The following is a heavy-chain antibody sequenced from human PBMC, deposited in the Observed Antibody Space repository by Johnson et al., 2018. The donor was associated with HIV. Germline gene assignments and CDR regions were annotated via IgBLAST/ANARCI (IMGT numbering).Heavy chain of an antibody. CDR2: MYSGGRT. D-gene: IGHD3-22*01. CDR1: GFTFSSYA. CDR3: ARDRRYYDSSGYYHDAFDI. J-gene: IGHJ3*02. Sequence: VQMVESGGGVVQPGRSLRLSCAASGFTFSSYAMHWVRPAPGKGLECVSGMYSGGRTYYGASVEGRFTISRDNSKNTLYVQMNSLIAEDTPGYFCARDRRYYDSSGYYHDAFDIWGQGTMVTVAS. V-gene: IGHV3-66*01.